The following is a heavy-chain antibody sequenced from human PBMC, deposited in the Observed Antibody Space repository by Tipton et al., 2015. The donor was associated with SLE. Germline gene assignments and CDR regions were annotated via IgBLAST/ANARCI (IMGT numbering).Heavy chain of an antibody. Sequence: LRLSCTVSGVSISRSIFYWGWIRRPPGKGLEWIWSIYYTGGSFYTPSLKSRATISVDTSKNQFSLKLSSVTAADTAVYYCARTKDYGDMRGWFDPWGQGTLVTVSS. V-gene: IGHV4-39*01. CDR2: IYYTGGS. CDR1: GVSISRSIFY. D-gene: IGHD4-17*01. J-gene: IGHJ5*02. CDR3: ARTKDYGDMRGWFDP.